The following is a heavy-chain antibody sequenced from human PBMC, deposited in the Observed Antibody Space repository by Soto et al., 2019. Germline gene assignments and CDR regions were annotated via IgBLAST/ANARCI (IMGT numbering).Heavy chain of an antibody. CDR3: AKGVTTAAPYYSDY. D-gene: IGHD4-17*01. CDR1: RFTFSSYA. V-gene: IGHV3-23*01. CDR2: ISGGGAGT. Sequence: GGSLRLSCAASRFTFSSYAMSWVRQAPGKRLEWVSSISGGGAGTYSADSVKGRFTISRDNSKNTLYLQMNSLRAEDTAVYYCAKGVTTAAPYYSDYWGPGTLVTVSS. J-gene: IGHJ4*02.